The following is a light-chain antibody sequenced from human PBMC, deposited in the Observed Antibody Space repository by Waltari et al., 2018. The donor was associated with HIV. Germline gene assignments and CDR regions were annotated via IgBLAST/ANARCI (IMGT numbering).Light chain of an antibody. V-gene: IGLV1-47*01. J-gene: IGLJ2*01. Sequence: SVLTQPPPASGTPGQGVTISCSGRTSHIGSNSVFRYQHLQGTAPKLLNHRNNQRPSGVPDRFSGSTSGTSASLAISGLRSEDEAEYYCVVWDDTLRGVIFGGGTKVAVL. CDR3: VVWDDTLRGVI. CDR2: RNN. CDR1: TSHIGSNS.